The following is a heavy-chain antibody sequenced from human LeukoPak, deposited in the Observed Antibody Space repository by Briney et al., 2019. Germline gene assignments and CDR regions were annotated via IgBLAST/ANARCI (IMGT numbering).Heavy chain of an antibody. CDR2: ISSSSSYI. Sequence: GGYLRLSCAASGFTFSSYSMNWVRQAPGKGLEWVSSISSSSSYIYYADSVKGRFTISRDNAKNSLYLQMSSLMAQYTAVYYCARDSQLRQGGQATLVTVSS. V-gene: IGHV3-21*01. J-gene: IGHJ1*01. D-gene: IGHD6-13*01. CDR1: GFTFSSYS. CDR3: ARDSQLRQ.